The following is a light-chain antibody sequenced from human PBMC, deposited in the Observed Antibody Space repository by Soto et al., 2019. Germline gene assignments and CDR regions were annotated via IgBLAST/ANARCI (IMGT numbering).Light chain of an antibody. CDR2: DTS. Sequence: EIVWTQSPSTLSLSTGVRATLSCRASQSVPNSRLAWYQQKPGQAPSLVISDTSIRATGIPDRFSGSGSGTDFSLIIGRLEPEDFAVYICQQYGASPWTFGQGTKVE. CDR1: QSVPNSR. CDR3: QQYGASPWT. J-gene: IGKJ1*01. V-gene: IGKV3D-20*02.